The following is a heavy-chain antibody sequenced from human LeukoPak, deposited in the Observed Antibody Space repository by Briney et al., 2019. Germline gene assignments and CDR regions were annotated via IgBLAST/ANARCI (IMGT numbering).Heavy chain of an antibody. CDR3: ARDIAGYCSGGSCYKNWFDP. J-gene: IGHJ5*02. D-gene: IGHD2-15*01. CDR1: GGSISSSSYC. Sequence: PSETLSLTCTVSGGSISSSSYCWGWIRQPPGKGLEWIGSIYYSGSTYYNPSLKSRVTISVDTSKNQFSLKLSSVTAADTAVYYCARDIAGYCSGGSCYKNWFDPWGQGTLVTVSS. V-gene: IGHV4-39*07. CDR2: IYYSGST.